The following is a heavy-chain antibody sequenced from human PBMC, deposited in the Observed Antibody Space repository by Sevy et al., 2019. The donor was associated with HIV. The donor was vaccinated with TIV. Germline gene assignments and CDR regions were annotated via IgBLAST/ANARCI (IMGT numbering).Heavy chain of an antibody. J-gene: IGHJ4*02. CDR2: ISYDGCNK. CDR3: AKAHTDYYDSSGSDYFDY. CDR1: GFTFSSYG. V-gene: IGHV3-30*18. D-gene: IGHD3-22*01. Sequence: GGSLRLSCAASGFTFSSYGMHWVRQAPGKGLEWVAVISYDGCNKYYADSVKGRFTISRDNSKNTLYLQMNSLRAEDTAVYYSAKAHTDYYDSSGSDYFDYWGQGTLVTVSS.